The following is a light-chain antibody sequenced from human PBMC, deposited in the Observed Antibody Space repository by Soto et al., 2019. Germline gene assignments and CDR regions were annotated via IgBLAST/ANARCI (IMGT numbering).Light chain of an antibody. CDR3: QQYNNWPYT. Sequence: EIVMTQSPATLSVSPGERAALSCRSSQSVRSNFAWYQQKPGQAPRLLVYDASTRATGIPARFSGSGSGTEFTLTISSLQYEDFAFYYCQQYNNWPYTFGQGTKLEIK. V-gene: IGKV3-15*01. CDR1: QSVRSN. J-gene: IGKJ2*01. CDR2: DAS.